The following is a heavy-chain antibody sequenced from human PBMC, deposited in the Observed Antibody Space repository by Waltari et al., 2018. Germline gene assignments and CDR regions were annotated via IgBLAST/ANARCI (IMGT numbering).Heavy chain of an antibody. CDR1: GGPLSSYY. J-gene: IGHJ4*02. Sequence: QVQLQESGPGLVKPSETLSLTCPVSGGPLSSYYWSWIRQPPGKGLEWIGYIYYSGSTNYNPSLKSRVTISVDTSKNQFSLKLSSVTAADTAVYYCARASRGYPFVARFDYWGQGTLVTVSS. V-gene: IGHV4-59*01. D-gene: IGHD5-18*01. CDR2: IYYSGST. CDR3: ARASRGYPFVARFDY.